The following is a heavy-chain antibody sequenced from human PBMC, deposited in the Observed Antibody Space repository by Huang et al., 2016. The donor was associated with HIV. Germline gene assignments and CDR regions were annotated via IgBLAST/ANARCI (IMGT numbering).Heavy chain of an antibody. Sequence: MELVESGGAVVQPGRSLRIPCAVPGFSFDDYTMHWVRQGPGMSLECGSLNNWNSVKLHYSETVKGRFIISRDNSKNSLYLQLNTLTTDATAFNYFAKATGYWGSHFDAWGHGTLVTVSS. CDR2: NNWNSVKL. J-gene: IGHJ4*01. CDR1: GFSFDDYT. V-gene: IGHV3-43*01. CDR3: AKATGYWGSHFDA. D-gene: IGHD2-8*02.